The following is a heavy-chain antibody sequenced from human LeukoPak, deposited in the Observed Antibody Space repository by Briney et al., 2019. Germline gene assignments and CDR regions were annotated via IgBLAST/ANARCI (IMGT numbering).Heavy chain of an antibody. J-gene: IGHJ6*03. CDR3: ARGGGKGPAVRFLEWLPPPNYYYYYYMDV. CDR1: GYTFTSYD. Sequence: ASVKVSCKASGYTFTSYDINWVRQATGQGLEWIGWMNPNSGNTGYAQKLQGRVTITRNTSISTAYMELSSLRSEDTAVYYCARGGGKGPAVRFLEWLPPPNYYYYYYMDVWGKGTTVTVSS. V-gene: IGHV1-8*03. D-gene: IGHD3-3*01. CDR2: MNPNSGNT.